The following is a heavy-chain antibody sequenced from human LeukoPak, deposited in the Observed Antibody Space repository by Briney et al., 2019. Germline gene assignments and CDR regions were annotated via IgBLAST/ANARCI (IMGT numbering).Heavy chain of an antibody. Sequence: SETLSLTCTVSGGSISSSSYYWGWIRQPPGRGLEWIGSIYYSGSTYYNPSLKSRVTISVDTSKNQFSLKLSSVTAADTAVYYCARQKPYSGSPEIDYWGQGTLVTVSS. V-gene: IGHV4-39*01. J-gene: IGHJ4*02. CDR3: ARQKPYSGSPEIDY. CDR2: IYYSGST. D-gene: IGHD1-26*01. CDR1: GGSISSSSYY.